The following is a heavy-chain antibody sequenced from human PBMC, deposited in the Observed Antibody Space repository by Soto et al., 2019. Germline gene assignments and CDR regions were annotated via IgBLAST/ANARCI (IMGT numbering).Heavy chain of an antibody. CDR1: GYTFTSYG. Sequence: QVQLVQSGAEVKKPGASVKVSCKASGYTFTSYGISCVRQAPGQGLEWMGWISAYNGNTNYAQKLQGRVTMTTDTPTSTAYMELRRLRSDDTAVYYCARFPSVLMVYDNWFDPWGQGTLVTLS. CDR3: ARFPSVLMVYDNWFDP. CDR2: ISAYNGNT. D-gene: IGHD2-8*01. V-gene: IGHV1-18*01. J-gene: IGHJ5*02.